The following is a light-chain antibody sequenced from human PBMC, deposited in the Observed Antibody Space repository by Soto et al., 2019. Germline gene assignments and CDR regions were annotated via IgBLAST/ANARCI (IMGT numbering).Light chain of an antibody. CDR3: QHYNSWPRTWT. Sequence: EIVMTQYTATVSVSRGERATLSCRASQSVSINLAWYQQKPGQAPRLLIYGASTRATGIPARFSGCGSGTEFTLTISSRQSEDFAVYHCQHYNSWPRTWTFGQGTKVDI. V-gene: IGKV3-15*01. J-gene: IGKJ1*01. CDR1: QSVSIN. CDR2: GAS.